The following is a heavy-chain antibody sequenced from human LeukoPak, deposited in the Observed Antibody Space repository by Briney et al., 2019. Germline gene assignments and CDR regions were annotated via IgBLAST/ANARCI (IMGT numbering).Heavy chain of an antibody. V-gene: IGHV3-30*03. Sequence: GRSLRLSCAASGFTFSSYGMHWVRQAPGKGLEWVAVISYDGSNKYYADSVKGRFTISRDNSKNTLYLQMNSLRAEDTAVYYCVTNFNCDILLGDYWGQGTLVTVSS. CDR1: GFTFSSYG. CDR3: VTNFNCDILLGDY. D-gene: IGHD3-9*01. CDR2: ISYDGSNK. J-gene: IGHJ4*02.